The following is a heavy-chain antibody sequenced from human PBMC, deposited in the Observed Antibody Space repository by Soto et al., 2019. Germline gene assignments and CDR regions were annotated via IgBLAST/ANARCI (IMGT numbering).Heavy chain of an antibody. D-gene: IGHD6-6*01. V-gene: IGHV1-69*01. J-gene: IGHJ6*02. CDR1: GGTFSSYA. Sequence: QVQLVQSGAEVKKPGSSVKVSCRASGGTFSSYAVSWVRQAPGQGLEWMGVIIPLLNTPKYVQKFQGRVTITAVASATTAYMELSSLISEDTAVYYCARESSSPNYYYYGMDVWGQGTTVTVSS. CDR3: ARESSSPNYYYYGMDV. CDR2: IIPLLNTP.